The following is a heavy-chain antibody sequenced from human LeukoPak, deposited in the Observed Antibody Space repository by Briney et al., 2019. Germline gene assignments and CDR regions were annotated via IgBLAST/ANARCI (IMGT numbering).Heavy chain of an antibody. D-gene: IGHD2-15*01. Sequence: GGSLRLSCGASGFTFSTYWMGWVRQTPEKWLEWVADIKKDGSAKYYVDSVKGRFTISRDNAKNSLFLQMDSLRVEDTAIYYCAKTGSWGSSNYYFDYWGQGTLVTVSS. V-gene: IGHV3-7*01. CDR3: AKTGSWGSSNYYFDY. J-gene: IGHJ4*02. CDR2: IKKDGSAK. CDR1: GFTFSTYW.